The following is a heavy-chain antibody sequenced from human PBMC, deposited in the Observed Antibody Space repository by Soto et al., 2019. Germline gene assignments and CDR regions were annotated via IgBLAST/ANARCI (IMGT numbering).Heavy chain of an antibody. V-gene: IGHV4-30-4*01. CDR1: GASISSGDYY. CDR2: ISYSGTI. CDR3: VRGLGSCFTEWPRFDP. J-gene: IGHJ5*02. D-gene: IGHD3-3*01. Sequence: PPETLSLTCIVSGASISSGDYYWTWVRQPPGKGLEWVGHISYSGTIDYSPSLKSRVTISLDTSKSQFSLNLKSVTAADTAVYYCVRGLGSCFTEWPRFDPWGQGIQVTVSS.